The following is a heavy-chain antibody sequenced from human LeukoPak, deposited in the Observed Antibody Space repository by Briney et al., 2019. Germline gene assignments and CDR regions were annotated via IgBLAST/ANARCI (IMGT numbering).Heavy chain of an antibody. CDR3: AKGGEYQLLSNFDY. CDR1: GFTFDDYA. CDR2: ISWNSGSI. V-gene: IGHV3-9*01. Sequence: GGSLRLSCAASGFTFDDYAMHWVRQAPGKGLEWVSGISWNSGSIGYADSVKGRFTISRDNAKNSLYLQMNSLRAEDTALYYCAKGGEYQLLSNFDYWGQGTLVTVSS. D-gene: IGHD2-2*01. J-gene: IGHJ4*02.